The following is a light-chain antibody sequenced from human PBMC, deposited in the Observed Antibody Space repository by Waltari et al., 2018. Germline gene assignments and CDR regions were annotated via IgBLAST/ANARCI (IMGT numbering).Light chain of an antibody. V-gene: IGLV1-40*01. Sequence: QSVLTQPPSVSGAPGPRVTIPCTWRISHIGADYDVAWYQHLPGTAPKLLIYGNNNRPSGVPDRFSGSKSGISASLVITGLQAEDEADYYCQSYDGSLSASAIFGGGTKVTVL. CDR2: GNN. CDR3: QSYDGSLSASAI. CDR1: ISHIGADYD. J-gene: IGLJ2*01.